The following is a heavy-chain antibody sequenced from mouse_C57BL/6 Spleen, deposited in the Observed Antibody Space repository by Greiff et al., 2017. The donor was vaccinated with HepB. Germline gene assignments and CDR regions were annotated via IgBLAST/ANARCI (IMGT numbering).Heavy chain of an antibody. D-gene: IGHD2-5*01. CDR3: ARAPYYSNYYYAMDY. CDR2: IHPNSGST. CDR1: GYTFTSYW. Sequence: QVQLKQPGAELVKPGASVKLSCKASGYTFTSYWMHWVKQRPGQGLEWIGMIHPNSGSTNYNENFKSKATLTVDKSSSTAYMQLISLTSEDSAVYYCARAPYYSNYYYAMDYWGQGTSVTVSS. V-gene: IGHV1-64*01. J-gene: IGHJ4*01.